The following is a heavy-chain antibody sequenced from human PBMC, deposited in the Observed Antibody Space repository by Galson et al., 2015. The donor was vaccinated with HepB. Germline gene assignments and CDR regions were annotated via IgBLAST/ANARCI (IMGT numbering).Heavy chain of an antibody. J-gene: IGHJ4*02. CDR1: GFTFSDHY. CDR3: ARVSSSSPHDY. D-gene: IGHD6-6*01. V-gene: IGHV3-72*01. Sequence: SLRLSCAASGFTFSDHYMDWVRQAPGKGLEWVGRIRNKVNSYTTEYAASVKGRFTISRDDSKNSLYPQMNSLKTEDTAVYYCARVSSSSPHDYWGQGTLVTVSS. CDR2: IRNKVNSYTT.